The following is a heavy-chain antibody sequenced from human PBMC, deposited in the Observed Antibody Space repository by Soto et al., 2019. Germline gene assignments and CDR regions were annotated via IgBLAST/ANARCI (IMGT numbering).Heavy chain of an antibody. D-gene: IGHD2-2*01. V-gene: IGHV3-33*01. CDR1: GYTFSNYG. Sequence: LRLSCAASGYTFSNYGMHWVRQAPGKGLEWVALIWFDGSDKYYADSVKGRFTMSRDNSKNTVYLQMNSLRAEDTAMYYCARLYCSSPSCYSVGAFEIRGQGTMVTVSS. CDR3: ARLYCSSPSCYSVGAFEI. CDR2: IWFDGSDK. J-gene: IGHJ3*02.